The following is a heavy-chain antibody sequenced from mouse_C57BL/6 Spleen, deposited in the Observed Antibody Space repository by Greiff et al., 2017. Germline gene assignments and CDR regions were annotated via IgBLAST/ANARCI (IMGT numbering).Heavy chain of an antibody. V-gene: IGHV1-42*01. D-gene: IGHD1-1*01. J-gene: IGHJ4*01. CDR1: GYSFTGYY. Sequence: EVKLMESGPELVKPGASVKISCKASGYSFTGYYMNWVKQSPEKSLEWIGEINPSTGGTTYNQKFKAKATLTVDKSSSTAYMQLKSLTSEDSAVYYCARVHYGSSYDYAMDYWGQGTSVTVSS. CDR2: INPSTGGT. CDR3: ARVHYGSSYDYAMDY.